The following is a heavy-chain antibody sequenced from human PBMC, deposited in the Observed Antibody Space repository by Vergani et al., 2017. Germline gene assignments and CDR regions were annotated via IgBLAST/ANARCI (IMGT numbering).Heavy chain of an antibody. Sequence: QVQLQQWGAGLLKPSETLSLTCAVYGGSFSGYYWSWIRQPPGKGLEWIGYIYYSGSTNYNPSLKSRVTISVDTSKNQFSLKLSSVTAADTAVYYCARERSLWFGELHNWFDPWGQGTLVTVPS. J-gene: IGHJ5*02. CDR2: IYYSGST. CDR1: GGSFSGYY. V-gene: IGHV4-34*11. CDR3: ARERSLWFGELHNWFDP. D-gene: IGHD3-10*01.